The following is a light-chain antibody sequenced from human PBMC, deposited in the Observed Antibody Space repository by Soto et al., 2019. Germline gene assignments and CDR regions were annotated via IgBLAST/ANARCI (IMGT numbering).Light chain of an antibody. J-gene: IGLJ2*01. CDR3: AAWDDSLNVLV. Sequence: QSVLTQPPSASGTPGQRVTISCSGSSSNIGSNTVNWYQQLPGTAPKLLIYSNNQRPSGVPDRFSGSKSGTSASLAISGLQSDDAADYYCAAWDDSLNVLVFGGGTKLTVL. V-gene: IGLV1-44*01. CDR1: SSNIGSNT. CDR2: SNN.